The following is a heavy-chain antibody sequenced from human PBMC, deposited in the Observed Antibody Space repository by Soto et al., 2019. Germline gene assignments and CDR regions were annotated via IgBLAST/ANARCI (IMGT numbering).Heavy chain of an antibody. J-gene: IGHJ6*02. V-gene: IGHV1-18*01. CDR1: GYTFTSYG. CDR3: AREFDGSGSYEYYYYGMDV. D-gene: IGHD3-10*01. Sequence: AASVKVSCKASGYTFTSYGISWVRQAPGQGLEWMGWISAYNGNTNYAQKLQGRVTMTTDTSTSTAYMELRSLRSDDTAVYYCAREFDGSGSYEYYYYGMDVWGQGTTVTVAS. CDR2: ISAYNGNT.